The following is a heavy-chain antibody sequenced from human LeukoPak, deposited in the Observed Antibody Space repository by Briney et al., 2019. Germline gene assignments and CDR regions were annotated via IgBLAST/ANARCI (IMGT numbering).Heavy chain of an antibody. CDR1: GFTFSSYV. J-gene: IGHJ4*02. Sequence: GGSLRLSCAASGFTFSSYVMHWVRQAPGKGLEWVAIISYDGSSEYYADSVKGRFTISRDNSKNTLYLQMNSLRAEDTAVYYCAKSGLNRFDYWGQGTLVTVSS. V-gene: IGHV3-30*04. CDR3: AKSGLNRFDY. CDR2: ISYDGSSE. D-gene: IGHD2-15*01.